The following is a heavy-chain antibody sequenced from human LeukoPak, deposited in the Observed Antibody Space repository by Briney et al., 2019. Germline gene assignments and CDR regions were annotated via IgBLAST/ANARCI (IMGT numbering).Heavy chain of an antibody. V-gene: IGHV4-59*01. CDR1: GDSFSYFY. Sequence: SETLSLTCTVSGDSFSYFYWSWIRQPPGKGLEWIGYIYYSGSTNYNPSLKSRVTISVDTSKNQFSLKLSSVTAADTAVYYCARGIAAAGKRGAYYYYYMDVWGKGTTVTISS. CDR2: IYYSGST. CDR3: ARGIAAAGKRGAYYYYYMDV. J-gene: IGHJ6*03. D-gene: IGHD6-13*01.